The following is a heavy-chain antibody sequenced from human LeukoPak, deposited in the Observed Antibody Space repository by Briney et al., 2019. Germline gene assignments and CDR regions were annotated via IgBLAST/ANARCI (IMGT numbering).Heavy chain of an antibody. CDR1: GDSISGQY. V-gene: IGHV4-59*08. D-gene: IGHD3-10*01. Sequence: PSETLSLTCTVSGDSISGQYWSWIRQPPGKGLEWVGYIHYSGATNYNPSLNNRVTLSVDTSKNEFFLHLSSVAAADTAVYYCARLARMTLVRGQSYYYHSMDVWGQGTTVTVSS. CDR3: ARLARMTLVRGQSYYYHSMDV. J-gene: IGHJ6*02. CDR2: IHYSGAT.